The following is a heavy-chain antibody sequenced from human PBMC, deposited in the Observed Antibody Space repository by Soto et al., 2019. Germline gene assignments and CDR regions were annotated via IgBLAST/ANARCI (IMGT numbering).Heavy chain of an antibody. CDR1: GFTFSSYS. CDR3: ARVRWTCSSTSCYYFDY. CDR2: ISSSSSYI. J-gene: IGHJ4*02. V-gene: IGHV3-21*01. D-gene: IGHD2-2*01. Sequence: ESGGGLVKPGGSLRLSCAASGFTFSSYSMNWVRQAPGKGLEWVSSISSSSSYIYYADSVKGRFTISRDNAKNSLYLQMNSLRAEDTAVYYCARVRWTCSSTSCYYFDYWGQGTLVTVSS.